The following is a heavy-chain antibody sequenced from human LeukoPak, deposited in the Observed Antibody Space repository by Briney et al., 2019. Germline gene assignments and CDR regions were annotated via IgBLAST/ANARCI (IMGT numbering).Heavy chain of an antibody. CDR1: GFTFSSYA. J-gene: IGHJ4*02. Sequence: GGSLRLSCAASGFTFSSYAMSWVRQAPGKGLEWISAISGSGGSTYYADSVKGRFTISRDNSKNTLYLQMNSLRAEDTAVYYCAKAATYTVTIAYYFDYWGQGTLVTVSS. V-gene: IGHV3-23*01. CDR3: AKAATYTVTIAYYFDY. D-gene: IGHD4-17*01. CDR2: ISGSGGST.